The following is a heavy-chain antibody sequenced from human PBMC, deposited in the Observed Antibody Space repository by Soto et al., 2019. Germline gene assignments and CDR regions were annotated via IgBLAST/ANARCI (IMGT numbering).Heavy chain of an antibody. V-gene: IGHV4-34*01. J-gene: IGHJ5*02. CDR2: INHSGST. D-gene: IGHD3-10*01. CDR1: GGSFSGYY. CDR3: ARESITMVRGKSGWFDQ. Sequence: SETLSLTCAVYGGSFSGYYWSWIRQPPGKGLEWIGEINHSGSTNYNPSLKSRVTISVDTSKNQFSLKLSSVTAADTAVYYCARESITMVRGKSGWFDQWGQGTLVNIS.